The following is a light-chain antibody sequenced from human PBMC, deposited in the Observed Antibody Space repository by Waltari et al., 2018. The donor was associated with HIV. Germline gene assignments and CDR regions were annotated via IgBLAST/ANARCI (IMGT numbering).Light chain of an antibody. CDR3: MQALQTPIT. CDR1: QSLLHSNGYNY. J-gene: IGKJ5*01. CDR2: LGS. V-gene: IGKV2-28*01. Sequence: DIVMTQSPPSLPVTPGEPASISCRSMQSLLHSNGYNYLDWYLQKPGQSPQLLIYLGSNRASGVPDRFSGSGSGTDFTLKISRVEAEDVGVYYCMQALQTPITFGQGTRLEIK.